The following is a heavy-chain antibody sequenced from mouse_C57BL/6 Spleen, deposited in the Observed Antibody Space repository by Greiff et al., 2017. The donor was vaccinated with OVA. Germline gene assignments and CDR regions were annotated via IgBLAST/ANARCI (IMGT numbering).Heavy chain of an antibody. CDR3: GRSNSNYEGDY. Sequence: QVQLQQPGAELVKPGASVKLSCKASGYTFTSYWMQWVKQRPGQGLEWIGEIDPSDSYTNYNQKFKGKATLTVDTSSSTAYMQLSSLTSEDSAVYYGGRSNSNYEGDYWGQGTSVTVSS. CDR2: IDPSDSYT. J-gene: IGHJ4*01. CDR1: GYTFTSYW. D-gene: IGHD2-5*01. V-gene: IGHV1-50*01.